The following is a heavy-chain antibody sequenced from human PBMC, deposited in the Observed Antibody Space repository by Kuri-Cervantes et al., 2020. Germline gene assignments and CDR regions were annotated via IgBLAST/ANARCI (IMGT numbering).Heavy chain of an antibody. D-gene: IGHD1-26*01. CDR3: ARGSGSYLGGAADY. CDR1: GGSISSGDYY. CDR2: IYYSGST. V-gene: IGHV4-30-4*01. J-gene: IGHJ4*02. Sequence: LRLSCTVSGGSISSGDYYWSWIRQPPGKGLEWIGYIYYSGSTYYNPSLKSQVTISVNTSKNQFSLKLSSVTAADTAVYYCARGSGSYLGGAADYWGQGTLVTVSS.